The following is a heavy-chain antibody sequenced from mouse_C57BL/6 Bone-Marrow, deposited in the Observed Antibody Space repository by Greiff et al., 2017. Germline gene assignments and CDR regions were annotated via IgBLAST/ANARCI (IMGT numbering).Heavy chain of an antibody. CDR3: AREEMYYYGSSYDWYFDV. V-gene: IGHV1-64*01. D-gene: IGHD1-1*01. CDR2: IHPNSGST. J-gene: IGHJ1*03. CDR1: GYTFTSYW. Sequence: QVQLQQPGAELVKPGASVKLSCKASGYTFTSYWMHWVKQRPGQGLEWIGMIHPNSGSTNYNEKFKSKATLTVDKSSSTAYLQLSSLTSEDSAVYYCAREEMYYYGSSYDWYFDVWGTGTTVTVSS.